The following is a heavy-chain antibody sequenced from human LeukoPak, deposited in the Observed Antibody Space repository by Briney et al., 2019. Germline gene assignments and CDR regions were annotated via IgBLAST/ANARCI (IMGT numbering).Heavy chain of an antibody. CDR1: GFTFSSCA. D-gene: IGHD5-12*01. CDR2: ISYDGSNK. CDR3: ASSAVDIVATIYLDY. J-gene: IGHJ4*02. V-gene: IGHV3-30*04. Sequence: NPGRSLRLSCAASGFTFSSCAMHWVRQAPGKGLEWVAVISYDGSNKYYADSVKGRFTISRDNSKNTLYLQMNSLRAEDTAVYYCASSAVDIVATIYLDYWGQGTLVTVSS.